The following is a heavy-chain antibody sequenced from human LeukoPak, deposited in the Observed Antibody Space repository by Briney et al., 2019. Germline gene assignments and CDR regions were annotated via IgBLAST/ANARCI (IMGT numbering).Heavy chain of an antibody. V-gene: IGHV4-34*01. Sequence: ETLSLTCSVYGGSFSGYYWSWIRQPPGKGLEWIGEINHSGSTNYNPSLKSRVTISADTSKNQFSLNVRSVTASDTAVYYCARGAGWYDYWGQGTQVTVFS. J-gene: IGHJ4*02. CDR1: GGSFSGYY. CDR2: INHSGST. D-gene: IGHD6-19*01. CDR3: ARGAGWYDY.